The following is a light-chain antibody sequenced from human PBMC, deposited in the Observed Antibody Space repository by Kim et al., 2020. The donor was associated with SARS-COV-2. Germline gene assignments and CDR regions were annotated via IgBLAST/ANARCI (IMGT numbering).Light chain of an antibody. CDR1: QDISNY. V-gene: IGKV1-9*01. CDR2: AAS. Sequence: PVRDRFTITSRASQDISNYLAWYQQKPGEAPKLLIYAASTLESGVPSRFSGSGSGTEFTLTISGLQPEDFATYYCQQLNIYPPITFGQGTRLEIK. CDR3: QQLNIYPPIT. J-gene: IGKJ5*01.